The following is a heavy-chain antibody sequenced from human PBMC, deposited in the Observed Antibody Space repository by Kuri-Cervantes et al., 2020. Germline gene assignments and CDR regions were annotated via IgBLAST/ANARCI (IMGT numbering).Heavy chain of an antibody. CDR2: INPNSGGT. D-gene: IGHD6-19*01. Sequence: ASVKVSCKASGYTFTGYYMHWVRQAPGQGLEWMGWINPNSGGTNYAQKFQGWVTMTRDTSISTAYMELRSLRSDDTAVYYCARVSPAYSSGWYIYYYYGMDVWGQGTTVTVSS. CDR3: ARVSPAYSSGWYIYYYYGMDV. V-gene: IGHV1-2*04. J-gene: IGHJ6*02. CDR1: GYTFTGYY.